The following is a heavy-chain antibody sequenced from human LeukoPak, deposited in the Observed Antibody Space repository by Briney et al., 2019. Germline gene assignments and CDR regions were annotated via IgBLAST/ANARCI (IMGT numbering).Heavy chain of an antibody. CDR3: VRDLDWGAFDV. D-gene: IGHD3/OR15-3a*01. V-gene: IGHV3-30*02. Sequence: GGSLRLSCAASGFTFSNYGMHWVRQAPGKGLEWVAFIRYDASNKYYADSVKGRFTISRDNSKNTLYVQMNSLRAEDTALYYCVRDLDWGAFDVWGQGRMVTVSS. CDR1: GFTFSNYG. CDR2: IRYDASNK. J-gene: IGHJ3*01.